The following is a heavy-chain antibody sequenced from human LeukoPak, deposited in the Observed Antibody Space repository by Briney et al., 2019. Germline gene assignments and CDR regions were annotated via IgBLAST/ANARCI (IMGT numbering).Heavy chain of an antibody. CDR1: GYTFTSYA. V-gene: IGHV7-4-1*02. J-gene: IGHJ4*02. CDR2: INTNTGNP. D-gene: IGHD5-24*01. Sequence: GASVKVSCKASGYTFTSYAMNWVRQAPGQGLEWTGWINTNTGNPTYAQGFTGRFVFSLDTSVSTAYLQITSLKAEDTAVYYCARQSVWDGYNYGDYRGQGTLVTVSS. CDR3: ARQSVWDGYNYGDY.